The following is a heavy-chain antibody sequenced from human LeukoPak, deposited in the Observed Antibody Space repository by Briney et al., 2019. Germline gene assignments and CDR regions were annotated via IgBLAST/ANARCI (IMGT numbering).Heavy chain of an antibody. CDR1: GGSFSGYY. CDR2: INHSGST. D-gene: IGHD2-15*01. J-gene: IGHJ4*02. V-gene: IGHV4-34*01. Sequence: PSETLSLTCAVYGGSFSGYYWSWIRQPPGKGLEWIGEINHSGSTNYNPSLKSRVTISVDTSKNQFSLKLSSVTAADTAVYYCARGGRRYHFFDYWGQGTLVTVSS. CDR3: ARGGRRYHFFDY.